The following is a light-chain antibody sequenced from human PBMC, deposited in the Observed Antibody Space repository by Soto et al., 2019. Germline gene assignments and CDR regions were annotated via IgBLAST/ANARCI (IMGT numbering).Light chain of an antibody. V-gene: IGKV3-20*01. CDR3: QQHGTSPPILT. CDR2: VAA. CDR1: QSVGSNY. Sequence: EIVVTQSPGTLSLSPGDGATLSCWASQSVGSNYLSWYQNKPGRAPRLLISVAANRATGIPDRFSCSGCGKDFTLTISRMKPEDLEFYYCQQHGTSPPILTFGGGTKVEFK. J-gene: IGKJ4*01.